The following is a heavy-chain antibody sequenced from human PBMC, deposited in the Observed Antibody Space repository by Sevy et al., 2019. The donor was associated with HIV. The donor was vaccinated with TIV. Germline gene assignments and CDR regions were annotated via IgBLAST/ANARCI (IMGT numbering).Heavy chain of an antibody. V-gene: IGHV3-21*01. CDR2: ISSSSSYI. CDR1: GFTFSSYS. J-gene: IGHJ4*02. CDR3: ARDPRTAAAGTRYFDY. Sequence: GGSLRLSCAASGFTFSSYSMNWVRQAPGKGLEWVSSISSSSSYIYYEDSVKGRFTISQDNAKNSLYLQMNSLRAEDTAVYYCARDPRTAAAGTRYFDYWGQGTLVTVSS. D-gene: IGHD6-13*01.